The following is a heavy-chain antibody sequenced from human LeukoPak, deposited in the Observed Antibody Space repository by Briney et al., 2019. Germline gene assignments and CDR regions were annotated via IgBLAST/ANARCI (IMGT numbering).Heavy chain of an antibody. J-gene: IGHJ4*02. D-gene: IGHD3-10*01. Sequence: GGSLRLSCEASGFTFTSYGIHWVRQAPGKGLEWVAVISYDGSNKHYADSVKGRFAISRDNSKNTVYLQMNSLRAEDTAVYYCARNYASGTYDFGYWGQGALVTVSS. CDR1: GFTFTSYG. CDR2: ISYDGSNK. CDR3: ARNYASGTYDFGY. V-gene: IGHV3-30*19.